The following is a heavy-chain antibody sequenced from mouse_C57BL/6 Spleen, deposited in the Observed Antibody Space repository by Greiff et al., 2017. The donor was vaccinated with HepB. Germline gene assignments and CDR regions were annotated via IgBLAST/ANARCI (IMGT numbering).Heavy chain of an antibody. J-gene: IGHJ4*01. CDR2: ISSGSSTI. D-gene: IGHD2-4*01. Sequence: EVKLMESGGGLVKPGGSLKLSCAASGFTFSDYGMHWVRQAPEKGLEWVAYISSGSSTIYYADTVKGRFTISRDNAKNTLFLQMTSLRSEDTAMYYCARGGLRRGYYAMDYWGQGTSVTVSS. CDR1: GFTFSDYG. CDR3: ARGGLRRGYYAMDY. V-gene: IGHV5-17*01.